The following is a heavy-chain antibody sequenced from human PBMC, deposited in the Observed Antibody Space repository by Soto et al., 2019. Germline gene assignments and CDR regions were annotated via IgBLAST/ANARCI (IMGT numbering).Heavy chain of an antibody. CDR2: INAGNGNT. CDR1: GYTFTSYA. J-gene: IGHJ4*02. Sequence: ASVKVSCKASGYTFTSYAMHWVRQAPGQRLEWMGWINAGNGNTKYSQKFQGRVTITRDTSASTAYMELSSLRSEDTAVYYCARVGYDFWSGYNGDGQQPFDYWGQGTLVTVSS. D-gene: IGHD3-3*01. V-gene: IGHV1-3*01. CDR3: ARVGYDFWSGYNGDGQQPFDY.